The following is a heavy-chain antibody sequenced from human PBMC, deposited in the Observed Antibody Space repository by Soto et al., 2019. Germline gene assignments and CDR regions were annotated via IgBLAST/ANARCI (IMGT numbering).Heavy chain of an antibody. J-gene: IGHJ6*02. Sequence: QVQLVQSGAEVKKPGSSVKVSCKASGGTFSSYAISWVRQAPGQGLEWMGGIIPIFGTANYAQKFQGRVTITADESTSPAYMELSSRRSEDTAVYYCARVDRGLSGSGMDVWGQGTTVTVSS. CDR2: IIPIFGTA. D-gene: IGHD5-12*01. V-gene: IGHV1-69*12. CDR1: GGTFSSYA. CDR3: ARVDRGLSGSGMDV.